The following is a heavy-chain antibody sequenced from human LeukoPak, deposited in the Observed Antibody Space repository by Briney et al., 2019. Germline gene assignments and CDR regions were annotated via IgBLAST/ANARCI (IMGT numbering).Heavy chain of an antibody. CDR3: AKAINFYGDYRPDAFDI. CDR2: ISGSGGST. V-gene: IGHV3-23*01. J-gene: IGHJ3*02. CDR1: GFTFSSYA. D-gene: IGHD4-17*01. Sequence: GSLRLSCAASGFTFSSYAMSWVRQAPGKGLEWVSAISGSGGSTYYADSVKSRFTISRDNSKNTLYLQMNSLRAEDTAVYYCAKAINFYGDYRPDAFDIWGQGTMVTVSS.